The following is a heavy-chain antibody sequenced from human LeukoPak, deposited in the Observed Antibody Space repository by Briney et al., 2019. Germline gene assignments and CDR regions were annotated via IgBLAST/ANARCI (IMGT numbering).Heavy chain of an antibody. J-gene: IGHJ4*02. D-gene: IGHD3-10*01. CDR1: GGSFSGYY. CDR2: INHSGST. V-gene: IGHV4-34*01. CDR3: AKHYMGSYYNHGLDS. Sequence: PSETLSLTCAVYGGSFSGYYWSWIRQPPGKGLEWIGEINHSGSTNYNPSLKSRVTISVDTSKNQFFLKQSSVTAADTALYYCAKHYMGSYYNHGLDSWGQGTLVTVSS.